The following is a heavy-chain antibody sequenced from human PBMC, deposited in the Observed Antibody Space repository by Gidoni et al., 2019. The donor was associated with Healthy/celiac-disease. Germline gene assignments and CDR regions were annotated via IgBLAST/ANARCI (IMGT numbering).Heavy chain of an antibody. D-gene: IGHD2-2*01. V-gene: IGHV1-46*03. J-gene: IGHJ6*02. CDR2: ITPSGGST. CDR3: ARGSDCSSTSCYPGVYYYYGMDV. CDR1: GYTFTSYY. Sequence: QVQLVQSGAEVKKPGASVKVSCKASGYTFTSYYMHWVRQAPGQGLEWMGIITPSGGSTSYAQKFQGRVTITRDTSTSTVYMELSSLGSEDTAVYYCARGSDCSSTSCYPGVYYYYGMDVWGQGTTVTVSS.